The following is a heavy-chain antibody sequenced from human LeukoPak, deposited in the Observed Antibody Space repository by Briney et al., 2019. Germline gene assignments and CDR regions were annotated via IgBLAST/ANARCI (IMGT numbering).Heavy chain of an antibody. D-gene: IGHD1-26*01. Sequence: GGSLRLSCAASGFTFSSYAMHWVRQAPGKGLEYVSGISSNGGSTYYANSVKGRFTISRDNSKNTLYLQMGSLRAEDMAVYYCARGQVGAINDAFDIWGQGTMVTVSS. V-gene: IGHV3-64*01. J-gene: IGHJ3*02. CDR2: ISSNGGST. CDR1: GFTFSSYA. CDR3: ARGQVGAINDAFDI.